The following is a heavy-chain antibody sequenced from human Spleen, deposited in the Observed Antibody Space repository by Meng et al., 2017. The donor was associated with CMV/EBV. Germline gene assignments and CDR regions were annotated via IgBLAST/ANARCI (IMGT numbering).Heavy chain of an antibody. Sequence: GSLRLSCTVSGGSISTYFWIWIRQPPGRGLEWIGYIHYSGNTNYNPSLKSRVTMSVERSKNHFSLKLSSVTAADTAVYYCARGFQYNYGSGSYLWCDPWGQGTTVTVSS. CDR2: IHYSGNT. D-gene: IGHD3-10*01. CDR3: ARGFQYNYGSGSYLWCDP. CDR1: GGSISTYF. J-gene: IGHJ6*02. V-gene: IGHV4-59*01.